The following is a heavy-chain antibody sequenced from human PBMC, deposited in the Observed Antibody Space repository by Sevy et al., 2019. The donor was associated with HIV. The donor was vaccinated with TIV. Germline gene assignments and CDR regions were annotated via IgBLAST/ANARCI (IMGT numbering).Heavy chain of an antibody. J-gene: IGHJ3*02. CDR1: GFTFSSYS. D-gene: IGHD6-13*01. CDR2: ISSSSSYI. V-gene: IGHV3-21*01. Sequence: GGSLRLSCAASGFTFSSYSMNWVRQAPGKGLEWVSSISSSSSYIYYADSVKGRLTISRDNAKNSLYLQMNSLRAEDTAVYYCARAHPHSSSWYKGAFDIWGQGTMVTVSS. CDR3: ARAHPHSSSWYKGAFDI.